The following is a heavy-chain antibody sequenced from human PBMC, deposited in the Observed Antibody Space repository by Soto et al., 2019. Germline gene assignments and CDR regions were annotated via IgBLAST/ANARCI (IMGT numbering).Heavy chain of an antibody. D-gene: IGHD1-26*01. Sequence: ASVKVSCKASGYAFTDYFIHWVRQAPGQGLEWMGWINPYSGVTKFAQKFLGRVTLTMDTSITTAYMELSRLRVDDTAVFYCTIVKGGGYDSWGQGTLVTVSS. V-gene: IGHV1-2*02. CDR1: GYAFTDYF. CDR3: TIVKGGGYDS. CDR2: INPYSGVT. J-gene: IGHJ5*01.